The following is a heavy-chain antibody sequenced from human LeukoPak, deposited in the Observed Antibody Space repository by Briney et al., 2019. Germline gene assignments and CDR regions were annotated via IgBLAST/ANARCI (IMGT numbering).Heavy chain of an antibody. D-gene: IGHD1-26*01. CDR2: INPSGGST. CDR1: GYTFTSYY. CDR3: ARDRDVESYPSWFDP. V-gene: IGHV1-46*01. Sequence: GASVKVSCKASGYTFTSYYMHWVRQAPGQGLEWMGIINPSGGSTSYAQKFQGRVTMTRDMSTSTVYMELSSLRSEDTAVYYCARDRDVESYPSWFDPWGQGTLVTVSS. J-gene: IGHJ5*02.